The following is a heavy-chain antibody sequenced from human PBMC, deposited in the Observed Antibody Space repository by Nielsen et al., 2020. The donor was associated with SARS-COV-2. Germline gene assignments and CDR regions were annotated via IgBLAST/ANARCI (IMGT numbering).Heavy chain of an antibody. CDR2: INHNGGT. V-gene: IGHV4-34*01. J-gene: IGHJ6*03. CDR1: GESFRGFY. CDR3: ARGRDGGIYAYLHHMDV. D-gene: IGHD5-24*01. Sequence: SETLSLTCGVHGESFRGFYWTWIRQAPGKGLEWIGEINHNGGTNYISPLTSRVTISVDTSRRQFSLKMTSLTAADTAVYYCARGRDGGIYAYLHHMDVWGEGTAVTVSS.